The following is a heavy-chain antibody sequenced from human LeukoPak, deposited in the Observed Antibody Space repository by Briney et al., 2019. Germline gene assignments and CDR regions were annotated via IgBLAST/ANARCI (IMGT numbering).Heavy chain of an antibody. CDR2: ISSSSSYI. CDR3: ARGYVDTAMVTDY. J-gene: IGHJ4*02. Sequence: PGGSLRLSCAASGFTFSSYAMSWVRQAPGKGLEWVSSISSSSSYIYYADSVKGRFTISRDNSKNTLYLQMNSLRAEDTAVYYCARGYVDTAMVTDYWGQGTLVTVSS. D-gene: IGHD5-18*01. CDR1: GFTFSSYA. V-gene: IGHV3-21*01.